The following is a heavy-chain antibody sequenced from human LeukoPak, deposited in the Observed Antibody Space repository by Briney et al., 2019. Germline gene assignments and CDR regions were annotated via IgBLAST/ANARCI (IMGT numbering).Heavy chain of an antibody. J-gene: IGHJ4*02. CDR3: ARDDLPEQSQWELLGTFDY. Sequence: GGSLRLSCAASGFTFSSYGMHWVRQAPGKGLEWVANIKQDGSEKYYVDSVKGRFTISRDNAKNSLYLQMNSLRAEDTAVYYCARDDLPEQSQWELLGTFDYWGQGTLVTVSS. CDR1: GFTFSSYG. V-gene: IGHV3-7*01. D-gene: IGHD1-26*01. CDR2: IKQDGSEK.